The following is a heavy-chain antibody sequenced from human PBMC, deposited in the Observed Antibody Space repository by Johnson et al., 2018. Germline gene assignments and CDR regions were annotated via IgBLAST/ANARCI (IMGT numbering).Heavy chain of an antibody. CDR1: GFTFSSYW. V-gene: IGHV3-23*04. CDR3: SRGRGVIRITVFGFGGGADYYMDV. D-gene: IGHD3-3*01. Sequence: VQLVQSGGGLVQPGRSLRLSCAASGFTFSSYWMSWVRQAPGKGLEWVSAISGSGGSTYYADSVKGRFTISRDNSKNTLYLQRNSLRAEDTAVYYWSRGRGVIRITVFGFGGGADYYMDVWGKGTTVTVSS. CDR2: ISGSGGST. J-gene: IGHJ6*03.